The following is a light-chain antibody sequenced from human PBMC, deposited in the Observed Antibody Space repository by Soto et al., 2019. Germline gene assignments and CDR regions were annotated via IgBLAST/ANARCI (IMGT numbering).Light chain of an antibody. V-gene: IGKV1-5*03. CDR1: QSISSW. J-gene: IGKJ2*01. Sequence: DIQMTQSPSTLSASVEDRVTITCRASQSISSWLAWYQQKPGKAPKLLIYKASSLDSGVPSRFSGSGSGTEFTLTISSLQPDDFATYYCQQYNSYPYTFGQGTKLEIK. CDR3: QQYNSYPYT. CDR2: KAS.